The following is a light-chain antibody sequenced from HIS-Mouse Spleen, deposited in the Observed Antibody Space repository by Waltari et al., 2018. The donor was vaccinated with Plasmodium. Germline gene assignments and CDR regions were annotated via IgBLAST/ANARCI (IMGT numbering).Light chain of an antibody. J-gene: IGKJ1*01. CDR2: AAS. CDR1: QSIRSY. CDR3: QQNYNTWT. V-gene: IGKV1-39*01. Sequence: DIQMTQSPSSLSASVGARVTITCRASQSIRSYLNWYQQKPGKAPKLLIYAASSLQSGVPLRFSGSGSGTDFTLTISSLQPEDFATYYCQQNYNTWTFGQGTKVEIK.